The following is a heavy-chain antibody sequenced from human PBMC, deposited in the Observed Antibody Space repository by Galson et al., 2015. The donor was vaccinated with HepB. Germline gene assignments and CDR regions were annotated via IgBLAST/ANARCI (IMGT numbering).Heavy chain of an antibody. CDR1: GFSLRASGVG. J-gene: IGHJ4*02. CDR3: ARSLGLVGPSFDN. Sequence: LVKPTQTLTLTCTFSGFSLRASGVGVGWVRQSPGKALEWLALIYWNDDKYYGPSLRSRLTITKDISKDQVVLTMTNLDPLDTATYYCARSLGLVGPSFDNWGQGTLVTVSS. V-gene: IGHV2-5*01. D-gene: IGHD2-8*02. CDR2: IYWNDDK.